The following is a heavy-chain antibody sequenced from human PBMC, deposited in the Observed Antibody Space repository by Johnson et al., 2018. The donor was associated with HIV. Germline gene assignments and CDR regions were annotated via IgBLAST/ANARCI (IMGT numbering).Heavy chain of an antibody. J-gene: IGHJ3*02. CDR3: ATEGPLCVLHRFGAFDI. CDR2: RSYDGRRK. CDR1: GFTFSSYG. Sequence: QVQLVESGGGVVQPGGSLRLSCAASGFTFSSYGMHWVRQAPGKGLEWVAVRSYDGRRKHYADSVKGRFTISRDNSKNTLYLQMNSLRAENTAVYYCATEGPLCVLHRFGAFDIWGQGTMVTVSS. V-gene: IGHV3-30*03. D-gene: IGHD3-16*01.